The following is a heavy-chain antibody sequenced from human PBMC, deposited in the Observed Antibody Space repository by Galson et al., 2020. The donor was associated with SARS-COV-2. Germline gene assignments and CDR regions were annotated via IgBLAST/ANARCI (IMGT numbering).Heavy chain of an antibody. Sequence: GESLKISRHGSGYSLTSYWNGLVRQKPGKPLEWTGIIYPGDSDTRYSPSFQGQVTISADKSISTAYLQWSSLMASDTAMYYCARLDYGGNEYFQHWGQGTLVTVSS. D-gene: IGHD4-17*01. CDR1: GYSLTSYW. CDR2: IYPGDSDT. CDR3: ARLDYGGNEYFQH. J-gene: IGHJ1*01. V-gene: IGHV5-51*01.